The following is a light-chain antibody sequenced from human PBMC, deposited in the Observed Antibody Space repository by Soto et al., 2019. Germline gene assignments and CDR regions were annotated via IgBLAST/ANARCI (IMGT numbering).Light chain of an antibody. V-gene: IGKV1-5*01. CDR2: DVS. J-gene: IGKJ1*01. Sequence: DIPMTQSPSTLSASVGDRVTITCRASQSISSWLAWYQQKPGKAPKLLIYDVSSLESGVPSRFSGSGSGTEFTLTISSLQADDFATYYCQQFNTYSWTFGQGTKVEIK. CDR1: QSISSW. CDR3: QQFNTYSWT.